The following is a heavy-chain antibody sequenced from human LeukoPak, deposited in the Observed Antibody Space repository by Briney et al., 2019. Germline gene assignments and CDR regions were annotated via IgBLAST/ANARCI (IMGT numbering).Heavy chain of an antibody. CDR1: GCSISSGDYD. J-gene: IGHJ5*02. Sequence: PSQTLSLTCTVSGCSISSGDYDWSWIRQPQGKGLEWIGYLYYSGSTYFDPSLNSRVTISVDTSKTTSTLKLSSVTAADTAVYYCARGWVLRFLEWLPDNWFDPWGQGTLVTVSS. CDR2: LYYSGST. D-gene: IGHD3-3*01. V-gene: IGHV4-30-4*08. CDR3: ARGWVLRFLEWLPDNWFDP.